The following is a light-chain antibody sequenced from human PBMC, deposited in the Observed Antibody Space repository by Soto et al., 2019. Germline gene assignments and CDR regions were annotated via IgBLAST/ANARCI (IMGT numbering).Light chain of an antibody. Sequence: EIVLTQSPATLSLSPGERATLSCGAGQSVSSSYLAWYQQQPGLAPRLLIYDASSRATGIPDRFSGSGSGTDFTLTISRLEPEDYCQQYGSSPPITFGQGTRLEIK. V-gene: IGKV3D-20*01. CDR1: QSVSSSY. CDR2: DAS. CDR3: QQYGSSPPIT. J-gene: IGKJ5*01.